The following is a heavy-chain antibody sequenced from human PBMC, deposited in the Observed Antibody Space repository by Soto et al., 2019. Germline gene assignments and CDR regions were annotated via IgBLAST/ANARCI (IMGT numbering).Heavy chain of an antibody. J-gene: IGHJ6*02. V-gene: IGHV1-2*02. D-gene: IGHD3-16*01. Sequence: QVQLVQSGAEVKKPGASVKVSCKASGYTFTGYYIHWVRQAPGQGLEWLGYINPNNGGTRFEQRFQDRVIMTRDTTFNTTYVELSRLTSDDTAVYYCARGGGQTYYYHPMDVWGQGTTVTVSS. CDR2: INPNNGGT. CDR3: ARGGGQTYYYHPMDV. CDR1: GYTFTGYY.